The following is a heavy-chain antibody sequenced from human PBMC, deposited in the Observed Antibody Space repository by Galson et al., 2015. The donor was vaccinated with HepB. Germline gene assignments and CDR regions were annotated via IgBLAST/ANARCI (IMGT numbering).Heavy chain of an antibody. D-gene: IGHD6-19*01. V-gene: IGHV3-73*01. CDR2: IRSKASSHAT. Sequence: SLRLSCAASGFTFSGSAIHWVRQASGKGLEWVGRIRSKASSHATAYTASLKGRFTISRDDSKNTAYLHMNCLKTEDTAVYYCARLGDLSGYSSLWGQGTLVTVSS. J-gene: IGHJ4*02. CDR1: GFTFSGSA. CDR3: ARLGDLSGYSSL.